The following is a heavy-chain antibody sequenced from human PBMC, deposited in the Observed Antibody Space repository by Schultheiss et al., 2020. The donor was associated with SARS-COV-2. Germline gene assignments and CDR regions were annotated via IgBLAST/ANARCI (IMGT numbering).Heavy chain of an antibody. V-gene: IGHV3-48*01. CDR2: ISSSSSTI. Sequence: GGSLRLSCAASGFTFSSYGMHWVRQAPGKGLEWVSSISSSSSTIYYADSVKGRFTISRDNSKKTLYLQMNSLRAEDTAVYYCARGNYGDYGVNYWGQGTLVTVSS. D-gene: IGHD4-17*01. J-gene: IGHJ4*02. CDR1: GFTFSSYG. CDR3: ARGNYGDYGVNY.